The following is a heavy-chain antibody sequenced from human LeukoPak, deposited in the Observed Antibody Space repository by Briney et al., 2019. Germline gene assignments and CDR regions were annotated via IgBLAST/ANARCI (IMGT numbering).Heavy chain of an antibody. CDR2: ITSSGGST. J-gene: IGHJ6*02. CDR1: GFTFSSDA. CDR3: AKDQTGMDV. V-gene: IGHV3-23*01. Sequence: GGSLRLSYAASGFTFSSDAMSWVRQAPGRGLEWVSTITSSGGSTYYADSVTGRFTISRDNSKNTLYLQMNSLRAEDTAVYYCAKDQTGMDVWGPGTTVTVSS.